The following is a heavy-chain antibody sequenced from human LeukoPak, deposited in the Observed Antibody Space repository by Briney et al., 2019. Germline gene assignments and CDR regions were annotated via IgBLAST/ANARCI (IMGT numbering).Heavy chain of an antibody. D-gene: IGHD5-12*01. CDR2: ISVYNGNT. Sequence: ASVKVSCKASGYTFTSYGISWVRQGPGQGLEWVGWISVYNGNTNYAQKLQGRVTMTTDTSTSTAYMELRSLRSDDTAVYYCARAKRGYSGYDFTEVIDYWGQGTLVTVSS. CDR1: GYTFTSYG. CDR3: ARAKRGYSGYDFTEVIDY. V-gene: IGHV1-18*04. J-gene: IGHJ4*02.